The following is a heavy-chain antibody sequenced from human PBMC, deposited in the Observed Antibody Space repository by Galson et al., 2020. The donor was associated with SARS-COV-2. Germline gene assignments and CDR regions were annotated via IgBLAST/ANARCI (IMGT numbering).Heavy chain of an antibody. CDR2: IKSNSDQGTT. Sequence: GESLKISCVASGISFSHAWMSWVRQAPGKGLEWVGRIKSNSDQGTTDYAPFVEGRFTISRDDSKNTLYLDMNSLKSDDAAVYYCSTGWGACSYYYLDVWGKGTTVAVYS. V-gene: IGHV3-15*01. CDR1: GISFSHAW. CDR3: STGWGACSYYYLDV. J-gene: IGHJ6*03. D-gene: IGHD3-16*01.